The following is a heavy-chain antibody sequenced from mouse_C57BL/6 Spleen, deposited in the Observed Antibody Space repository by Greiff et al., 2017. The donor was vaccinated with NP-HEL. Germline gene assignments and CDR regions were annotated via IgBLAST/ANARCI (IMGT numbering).Heavy chain of an antibody. D-gene: IGHD2-2*01. V-gene: IGHV1-76*01. CDR1: GYTFTDYY. J-gene: IGHJ3*01. CDR2: IYPGSGNT. CDR3: ARGAYGYDAWFAY. Sequence: VQLQQSGAELVRPGASVKLSCKASGYTFTDYYINWVKQRPGQGLEWIARIYPGSGNTYYNEKFKGKATLTAEKSSSTAYMQLSSLTSEDSAVYFCARGAYGYDAWFAYWGQGTLVTVSA.